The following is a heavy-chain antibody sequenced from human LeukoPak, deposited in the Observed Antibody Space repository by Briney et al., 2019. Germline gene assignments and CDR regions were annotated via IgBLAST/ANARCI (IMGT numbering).Heavy chain of an antibody. Sequence: GGSLRLSCAASGFTFSSYGMHWARQAPGKGLEWVAFIRYDGSNKYYADSVKGRFTISRDNSKNTLYLQMNSLRAEDTAVYYCAKDPGGSSILDYYYYMDVWGKGTTVTVSS. V-gene: IGHV3-30*02. CDR3: AKDPGGSSILDYYYYMDV. J-gene: IGHJ6*03. CDR2: IRYDGSNK. CDR1: GFTFSSYG. D-gene: IGHD3-10*01.